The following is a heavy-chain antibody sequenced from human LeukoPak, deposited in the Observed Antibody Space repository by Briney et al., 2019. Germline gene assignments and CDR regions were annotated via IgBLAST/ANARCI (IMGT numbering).Heavy chain of an antibody. CDR3: AKIDILTGYAFDY. CDR2: IYSGGST. CDR1: GFTVSSNY. D-gene: IGHD3-9*01. Sequence: GGSLRLSCAASGFTVSSNYMSWVHQAPGKGLEWVSVIYSGGSTYYADSVKGRFTISRDNSKNTLYLQMNSLRAEDTAVYYCAKIDILTGYAFDYWGQGTLVTVSS. V-gene: IGHV3-53*01. J-gene: IGHJ4*02.